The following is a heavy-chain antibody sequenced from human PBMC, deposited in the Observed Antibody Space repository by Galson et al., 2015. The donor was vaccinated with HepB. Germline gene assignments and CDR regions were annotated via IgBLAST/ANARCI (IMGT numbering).Heavy chain of an antibody. V-gene: IGHV4-39*01. D-gene: IGHD1-1*01. CDR3: ARQAVSTWNRYYYYGMDV. Sequence: SETLSLTCTVSGGSISSSSYYWGWIRQPPGKGLEWIGSIYYSGSTYYNPSLKSRVTISVDTSKNQFSLKLSSVTAADTAVYYCARQAVSTWNRYYYYGMDVWGQGTTVTVSS. CDR2: IYYSGST. CDR1: GGSISSSSYY. J-gene: IGHJ6*02.